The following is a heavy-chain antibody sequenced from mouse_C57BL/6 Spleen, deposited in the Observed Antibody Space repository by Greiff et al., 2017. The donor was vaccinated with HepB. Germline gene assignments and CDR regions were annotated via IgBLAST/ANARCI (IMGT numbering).Heavy chain of an antibody. J-gene: IGHJ2*01. CDR2: ISYSGST. Sequence: EVKLQESGPGMVKPSQSLSLTCTVTGYSITSGYVWHWIRPLPGNKLEWLGYISYSGSTNYNPSLKSRISITHDTSKNHFYLKLNSVTTEDTATYYCARGGDYAFDYWGQGTTLTVSS. CDR1: GYSITSGYV. V-gene: IGHV3-1*01. D-gene: IGHD2-4*01. CDR3: ARGGDYAFDY.